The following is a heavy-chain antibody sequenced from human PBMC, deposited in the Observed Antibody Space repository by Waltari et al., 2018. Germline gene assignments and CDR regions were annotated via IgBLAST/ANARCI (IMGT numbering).Heavy chain of an antibody. V-gene: IGHV4-39*07. CDR3: ARDLGRVRGELPYYFDY. D-gene: IGHD1-26*01. J-gene: IGHJ4*02. CDR1: GGSISSSSYY. Sequence: QLQLQESGPGLVKPSETLSLTCTVSGGSISSSSYYWGWIRQPPGKGLEWIGSIYYSGSTYYNPSLKRRVTIAVDTSKNQFSLKLSSVTAADTAVYYCARDLGRVRGELPYYFDYWGQGTLVTVSS. CDR2: IYYSGST.